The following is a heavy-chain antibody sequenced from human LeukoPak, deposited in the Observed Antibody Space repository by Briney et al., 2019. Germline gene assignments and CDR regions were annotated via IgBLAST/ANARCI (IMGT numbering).Heavy chain of an antibody. D-gene: IGHD6-13*01. CDR1: GFTFSDYY. CDR2: ISSSGTTI. J-gene: IGHJ4*02. V-gene: IGHV3-11*01. Sequence: GGSLRLSCAASGFTFSDYYMNWVRQAPGMGLEWVSYISSSGTTIYYADSVKGRSTISRDNAKNSLYLQMNSLRAEDTALYYCGKDMKYSSRWLDYWGQGTLVTVSS. CDR3: GKDMKYSSRWLDY.